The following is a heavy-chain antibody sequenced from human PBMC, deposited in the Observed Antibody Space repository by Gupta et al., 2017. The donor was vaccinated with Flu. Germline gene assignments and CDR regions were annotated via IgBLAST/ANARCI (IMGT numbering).Heavy chain of an antibody. Sequence: QITLKESGPTLVKPTQTLTLTCTFSGFSLNTSGVGVAWIRQPPGKALEWLALIYWNDDKHYSPSLKSRLTIIKDTSKNQVVLTITNMDPMETATYYCAHRSGDFYYYGMDVWGLGTTVTVSS. CDR2: IYWNDDK. CDR1: GFSLNTSGVG. CDR3: AHRSGDFYYYGMDV. D-gene: IGHD1-26*01. J-gene: IGHJ6*02. V-gene: IGHV2-5*01.